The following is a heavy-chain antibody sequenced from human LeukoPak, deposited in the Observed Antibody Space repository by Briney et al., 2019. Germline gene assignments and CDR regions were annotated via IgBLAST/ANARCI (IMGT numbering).Heavy chain of an antibody. V-gene: IGHV3-30*02. J-gene: IGHJ4*02. CDR3: ARDLHGGYSSDY. CDR1: GFTFNNFG. CDR2: MGYVGIHN. Sequence: GGSLRLSCAASGFTFNNFGMHWVRQAPGKVLEWVAFMGYVGIHNYYADSVKGRFTISKDNSKATLYLQMNSLRPEDTAVYYCARDLHGGYSSDYWGQGTLVTVSS. D-gene: IGHD4-23*01.